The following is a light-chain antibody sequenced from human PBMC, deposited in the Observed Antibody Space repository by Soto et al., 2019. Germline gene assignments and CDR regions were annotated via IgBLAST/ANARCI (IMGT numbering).Light chain of an antibody. V-gene: IGLV2-11*01. CDR1: SSDVGGYNY. Sequence: QSALTQPRSVSGSPGQSVTISCTGTSSDVGGYNYVSWYQQHPGKAPKLMIYDVNKRPSGVPDRFSGSKSDSTASLTISGLQAEDEADYYCCSYAGSYTLVFGGGTQLTVL. J-gene: IGLJ2*01. CDR2: DVN. CDR3: CSYAGSYTLV.